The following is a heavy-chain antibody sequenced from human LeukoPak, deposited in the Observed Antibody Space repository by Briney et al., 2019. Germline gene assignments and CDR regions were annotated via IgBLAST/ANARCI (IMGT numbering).Heavy chain of an antibody. J-gene: IGHJ4*02. CDR1: GGSFSGYY. V-gene: IGHV4-34*01. Sequence: PSETLSLTCAVYGGSFSGYYWSWIRQPPGKGLEWIGEINHSGSTNYNPSLKSRVTISVDTSKNQFSLKLSSVTAADTAVYYCARRGTTLRYWGQGTLVTVSS. D-gene: IGHD1-1*01. CDR3: ARRGTTLRY. CDR2: INHSGST.